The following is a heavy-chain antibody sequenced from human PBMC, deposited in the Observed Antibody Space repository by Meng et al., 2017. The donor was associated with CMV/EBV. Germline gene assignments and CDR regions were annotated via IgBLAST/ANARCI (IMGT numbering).Heavy chain of an antibody. Sequence: QVALGGSGGGVVQPGRSLRLSCAVSGFMFSDYGMHWVRQAPGKAPEWVAFILKDGSDKFYRDSVKGRFTISRDPGKNTLYLQMDSLRPEDTAIYYCVRDGDSSNWPLDYWGQGTLVTVSS. CDR3: VRDGDSSNWPLDY. CDR1: GFMFSDYG. CDR2: ILKDGSDK. D-gene: IGHD6-13*01. J-gene: IGHJ4*02. V-gene: IGHV3-30*03.